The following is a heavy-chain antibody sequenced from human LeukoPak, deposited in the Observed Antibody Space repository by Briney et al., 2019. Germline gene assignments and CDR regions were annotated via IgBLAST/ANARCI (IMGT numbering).Heavy chain of an antibody. CDR2: INPNSGGT. D-gene: IGHD3-3*01. Sequence: ASVKVSCKASGYTFTGYYMHWVRQAPGQGLEWMGWINPNSGGTNYAQKFQGRVTMTRDTSISTAYMELSRLRSDNTAVYYCARDQAPILFWSGYYYYGMDVWGQGTTVTVSS. CDR3: ARDQAPILFWSGYYYYGMDV. CDR1: GYTFTGYY. J-gene: IGHJ6*02. V-gene: IGHV1-2*02.